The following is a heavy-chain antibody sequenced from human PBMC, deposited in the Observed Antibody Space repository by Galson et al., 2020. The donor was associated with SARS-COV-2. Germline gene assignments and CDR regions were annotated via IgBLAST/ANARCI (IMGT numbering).Heavy chain of an antibody. V-gene: IGHV3-21*01. CDR2: ISRGSDYI. J-gene: IGHJ3*01. CDR3: ARDLDYDDSSDHPPSEAFDF. Sequence: GGSLRLSCAASRFTFSLYTVNWVRQAPGKGLEWVSSISRGSDYIDYADPVKGRFTISRDNAKNSLYLQMNSLRVDDTAVYYCARDLDYDDSSDHPPSEAFDFWGQGTMVTVSS. CDR1: RFTFSLYT. D-gene: IGHD3-22*01.